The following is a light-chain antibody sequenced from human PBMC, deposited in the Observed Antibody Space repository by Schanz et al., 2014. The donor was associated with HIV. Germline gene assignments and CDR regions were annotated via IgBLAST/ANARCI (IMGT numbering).Light chain of an antibody. Sequence: EIVLTQSPGTLSLSPGDRATLSCRASQSVSSSYLAWYQQKPGQAPRLLIYGASSRATGIPDRFSGGGSGTDFTLTISRLEPEDFALYYCQQYGSTPLTFGGGTKVEMK. CDR1: QSVSSSY. CDR3: QQYGSTPLT. CDR2: GAS. V-gene: IGKV3-20*01. J-gene: IGKJ4*01.